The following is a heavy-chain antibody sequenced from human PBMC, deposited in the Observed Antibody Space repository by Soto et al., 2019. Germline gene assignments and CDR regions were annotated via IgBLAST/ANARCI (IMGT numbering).Heavy chain of an antibody. CDR2: ISHDGSNE. Sequence: QVQLVESGGGVVQPGRSLRLSCAASGFTFSSSGMHWVRQAPGKGLEWVTFISHDGSNEYYADSVKGRFTISRDNSKNTLDLQMNSLRPEDTAVYYCARDSEFSGTIDWYSDLWGRGTLVTVSS. D-gene: IGHD6-13*01. CDR3: ARDSEFSGTIDWYSDL. CDR1: GFTFSSSG. V-gene: IGHV3-30*03. J-gene: IGHJ2*01.